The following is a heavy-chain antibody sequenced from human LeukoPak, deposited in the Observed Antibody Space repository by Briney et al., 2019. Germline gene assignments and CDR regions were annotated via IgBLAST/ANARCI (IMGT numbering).Heavy chain of an antibody. J-gene: IGHJ4*02. CDR1: GFDFSVYS. V-gene: IGHV3-48*01. CDR3: ARSTEWFADY. CDR2: ITSDRNTI. Sequence: PGGSLRLSCAASGFDFSVYSMNWVRQAPGKGLEWISYITSDRNTIYYADSVRGRFTISRDNAKKSVYLELNNLRADDTAMYYCARSTEWFADYWGQGTLVTVSS. D-gene: IGHD3-3*01.